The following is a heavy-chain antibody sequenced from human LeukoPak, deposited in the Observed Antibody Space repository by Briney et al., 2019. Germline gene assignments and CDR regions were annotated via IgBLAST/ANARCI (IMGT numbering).Heavy chain of an antibody. D-gene: IGHD3-22*01. CDR2: INPNSGGT. Sequence: ASVEVSCKASGYTFTGYYMHWVRQAPGQGLEWMGWINPNSGGTNYAQKFQGRVTMTRDTSISTAYMELSRLRSDDTAVYYCASSDYYDSPFDPWGQGTLVTVSS. J-gene: IGHJ5*02. V-gene: IGHV1-2*02. CDR3: ASSDYYDSPFDP. CDR1: GYTFTGYY.